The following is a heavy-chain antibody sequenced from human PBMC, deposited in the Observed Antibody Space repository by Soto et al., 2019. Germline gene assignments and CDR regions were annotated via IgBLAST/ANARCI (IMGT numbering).Heavy chain of an antibody. CDR1: GGTFSSYA. CDR3: ARDHYDILTGYYFDY. D-gene: IGHD3-9*01. Sequence: SVKVSCKASGGTFSSYAISWVRQAPGQGLEWMGGIIPIFGTANYAQKFQGRVTITADESTSTAYMELSSLRSEDTAVYYCARDHYDILTGYYFDYWGQGTLVTVSS. J-gene: IGHJ4*02. CDR2: IIPIFGTA. V-gene: IGHV1-69*13.